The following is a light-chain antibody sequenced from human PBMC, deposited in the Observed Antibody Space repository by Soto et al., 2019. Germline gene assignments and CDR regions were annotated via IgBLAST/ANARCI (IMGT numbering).Light chain of an antibody. Sequence: DIVMSQSPLSLPVTPGEPASISCRSSQSLLQSNGYNYLDWYLQKPGQSPQLLIYLGSYRASGVPDGFSGSGAGTDFTLKISRVEAEDVGVYYCMQALQTPYTFGQGTKLEIK. CDR3: MQALQTPYT. CDR1: QSLLQSNGYNY. CDR2: LGS. J-gene: IGKJ2*01. V-gene: IGKV2-28*01.